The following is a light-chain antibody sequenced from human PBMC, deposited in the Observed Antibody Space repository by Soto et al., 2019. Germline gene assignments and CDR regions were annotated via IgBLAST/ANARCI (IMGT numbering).Light chain of an antibody. Sequence: SYELTQPPSVSVAPGKTARITCGGNNIGSKSVYWYQQKPGQAPVLVIYYDSDRPSGIPERFSGSNSGNTASLTISGVEAGDEADYYCQVWDSSSDHVVFGGGTKVTVL. CDR3: QVWDSSSDHVV. CDR2: YDS. J-gene: IGLJ2*01. V-gene: IGLV3-21*04. CDR1: NIGSKS.